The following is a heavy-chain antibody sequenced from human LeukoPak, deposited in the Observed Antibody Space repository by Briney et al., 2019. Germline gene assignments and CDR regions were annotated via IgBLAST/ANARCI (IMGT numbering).Heavy chain of an antibody. J-gene: IGHJ4*02. CDR2: IYSGGST. CDR3: AKARGGIVVVTAILDY. V-gene: IGHV3-66*02. D-gene: IGHD2-21*02. CDR1: EFSIGSNY. Sequence: GGSLRLSCAASEFSIGSNYMTWVRQAPGKGLEWVSLIYSGGSTYYADSVKGRFTISRDNSKNTLYLQMNSLRAEDTAVYYCAKARGGIVVVTAILDYWGQGTLVTVSS.